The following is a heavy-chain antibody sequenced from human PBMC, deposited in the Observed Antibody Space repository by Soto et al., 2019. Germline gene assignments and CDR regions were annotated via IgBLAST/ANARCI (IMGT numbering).Heavy chain of an antibody. CDR3: ARGKPYSSTWFAAGAFDI. D-gene: IGHD6-13*01. CDR2: INHSGST. V-gene: IGHV4-34*01. J-gene: IGHJ3*02. Sequence: SETLSLTCAVSGGSFSGYYWGWIRQPPGKGLEWIGEINHSGSTNYNPSLKSRDTISVDTSKNQFSLKLSSVTAADTAVYYCARGKPYSSTWFAAGAFDIWGQGTMVTVSS. CDR1: GGSFSGYY.